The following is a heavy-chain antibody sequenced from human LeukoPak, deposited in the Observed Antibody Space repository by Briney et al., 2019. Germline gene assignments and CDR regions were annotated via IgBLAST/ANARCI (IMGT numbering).Heavy chain of an antibody. D-gene: IGHD5-18*01. CDR3: YVNTAMEPYFDY. V-gene: IGHV3-21*04. Sequence: GGSLRLSCAASGFTFSSYSMNWVRQAPGKGLEWVSSISGSSSYIYYADSVKGRFTISRDNAKNSLYLQMNSLRAEDTAVYYCYVNTAMEPYFDYWGQGTLVTVSS. CDR2: ISGSSSYI. J-gene: IGHJ4*02. CDR1: GFTFSSYS.